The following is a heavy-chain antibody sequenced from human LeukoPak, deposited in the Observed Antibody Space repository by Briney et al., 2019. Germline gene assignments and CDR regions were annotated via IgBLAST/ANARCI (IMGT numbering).Heavy chain of an antibody. CDR1: GFTFSSYS. V-gene: IGHV3-21*01. Sequence: PGGSLRLSCAASGFTFSSYSMNWVRQAPGEGLEWVSSISSSSSSIYYADSVKGRFTISRDNAKNSLYLQMNSLRADDTAVYYCARVAGYCSSTKCCKDYWGQGTLVTVSS. J-gene: IGHJ4*02. D-gene: IGHD2-2*01. CDR2: ISSSSSSI. CDR3: ARVAGYCSSTKCCKDY.